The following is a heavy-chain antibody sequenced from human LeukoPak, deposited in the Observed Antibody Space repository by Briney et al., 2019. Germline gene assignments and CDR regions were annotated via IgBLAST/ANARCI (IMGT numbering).Heavy chain of an antibody. D-gene: IGHD4-17*01. CDR2: IYYSGST. J-gene: IGHJ2*01. Sequence: SETLSLTCTVSGGSISSGGYYWSWIRQHPGKGLEWIGYIYYSGSTYYNPSLKSRVTISVDTSKNQFSLKLSSVTAADTAVYYCARDVWNDYGDYGYFDLWGRGTLSLSPQ. V-gene: IGHV4-31*03. CDR3: ARDVWNDYGDYGYFDL. CDR1: GGSISSGGYY.